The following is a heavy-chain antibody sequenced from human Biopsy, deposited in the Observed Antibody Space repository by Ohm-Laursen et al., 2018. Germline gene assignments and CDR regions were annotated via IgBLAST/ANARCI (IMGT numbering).Heavy chain of an antibody. CDR2: IYYSGST. D-gene: IGHD2/OR15-2a*01. Sequence: SDTLSLTCTVSGGSISSDYWSWIRQTPGKGLEWIGYIYYSGSTNYNPSLKSRVTISVDTSKNQFPLRLNSVTAADTAVYYCARATNSTGWPYYYFYGMDVWGQGTTVTASS. J-gene: IGHJ6*02. CDR3: ARATNSTGWPYYYFYGMDV. V-gene: IGHV4-59*07. CDR1: GGSISSDY.